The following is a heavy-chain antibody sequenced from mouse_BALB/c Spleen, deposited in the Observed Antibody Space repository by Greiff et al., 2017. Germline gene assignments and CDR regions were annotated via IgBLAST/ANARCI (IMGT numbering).Heavy chain of an antibody. J-gene: IGHJ2*01. CDR3: TRMERNYYGSRGYYFDY. CDR2: IYPGNSDT. Sequence: VQLQQSGTVLARPGASVKMSCKASGYTFTSYWMHWVKQRPGQGLEWIGAIYPGNSDTSYNQKFKGKAKLTAVTSTSTAYMELSSLTNEDSAVYYCTRMERNYYGSRGYYFDYWGQGTTLTVSS. CDR1: GYTFTSYW. D-gene: IGHD1-1*01. V-gene: IGHV1-5*01.